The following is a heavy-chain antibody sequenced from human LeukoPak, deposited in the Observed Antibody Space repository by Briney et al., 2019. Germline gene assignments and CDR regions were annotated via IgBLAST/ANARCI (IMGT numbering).Heavy chain of an antibody. CDR1: GYTFSGYY. CDR3: ARNSPYGLIDY. J-gene: IGHJ4*02. Sequence: ASVKVSCKGSGYTFSGYYMHWVRQAPGQGLEWMGWINPKSGDTKYAQKFQGRVTMTRDMSTSTVYTELSSLRSDDTAVYYCARNSPYGLIDYWGQGTLVTVSS. D-gene: IGHD3-10*01. CDR2: INPKSGDT. V-gene: IGHV1-2*02.